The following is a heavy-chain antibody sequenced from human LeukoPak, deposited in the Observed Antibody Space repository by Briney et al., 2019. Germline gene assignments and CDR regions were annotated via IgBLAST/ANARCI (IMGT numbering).Heavy chain of an antibody. CDR2: INHSGST. Sequence: GSLRLSCVVSGFTFSSYSMNWVRQAPGKGLEWVGEINHSGSTNYNPSLKSRVTISVDTSKNHFSLNLNSVTAADTAVYYCARRTGSRLPNWFDPWGQGTLVTVSS. CDR3: ARRTGSRLPNWFDP. V-gene: IGHV4-34*01. CDR1: GFTFSSYS. J-gene: IGHJ5*02. D-gene: IGHD3-10*01.